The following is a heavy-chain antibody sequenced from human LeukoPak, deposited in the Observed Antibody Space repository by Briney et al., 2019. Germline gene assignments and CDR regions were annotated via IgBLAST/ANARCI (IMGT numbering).Heavy chain of an antibody. Sequence: ASVKVSCKASGGTFSSYAISRVRQAPGQGLEWMGGIIPMFGTAKYAQKFQGRVTITADESTSTAYMELSSLRSEDTAVYYCARGRCSSTSCYSDYWGQGTLVTVSS. CDR1: GGTFSSYA. J-gene: IGHJ4*02. CDR2: IIPMFGTA. CDR3: ARGRCSSTSCYSDY. D-gene: IGHD2-2*01. V-gene: IGHV1-69*13.